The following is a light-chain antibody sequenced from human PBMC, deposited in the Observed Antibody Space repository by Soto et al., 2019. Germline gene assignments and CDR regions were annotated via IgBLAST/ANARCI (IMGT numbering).Light chain of an antibody. CDR3: MQSIQFPIT. Sequence: DIVLTQTPLSLSVIPGQPASIFCKPSQSLLHSDGQTYLYWYLQKPGHPPQLMIYEVSNRFSGVPDRGSGSGAGTDFTRKISRVEAEDVGVYYCMQSIQFPITFGQGTRLEIK. CDR2: EVS. J-gene: IGKJ5*01. CDR1: QSLLHSDGQTY. V-gene: IGKV2D-29*01.